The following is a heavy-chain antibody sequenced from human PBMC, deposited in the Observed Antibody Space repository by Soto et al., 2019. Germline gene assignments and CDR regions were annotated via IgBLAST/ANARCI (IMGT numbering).Heavy chain of an antibody. CDR3: AGDGQSVVVVAATHDAFDI. V-gene: IGHV3-48*03. CDR1: GFTFSSYE. CDR2: ISSSGSTI. Sequence: GGSLRLSCAASGFTFSSYEMNWVRQAPGKGLEWVSYISSSGSTIYYADSVKGRFTISRDNAKNSLYLQMNSLRAEDTAVYYCAGDGQSVVVVAATHDAFDIWGQGTMVTVSS. J-gene: IGHJ3*02. D-gene: IGHD2-15*01.